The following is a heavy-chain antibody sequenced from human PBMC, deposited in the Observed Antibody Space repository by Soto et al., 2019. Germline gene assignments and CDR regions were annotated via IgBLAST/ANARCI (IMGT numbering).Heavy chain of an antibody. V-gene: IGHV3-30*18. CDR1: GFTFSSYG. CDR2: ISYDGSNK. CDR3: AKAVGTGTTYFDY. J-gene: IGHJ4*02. D-gene: IGHD1-7*01. Sequence: GGSLRLSCAASGFTFSSYGMHWVRQAPGKGLEWVAVISYDGSNKYYADSVKGRFTISRDNSKNTLYLQMNSLRAEDTAVYYCAKAVGTGTTYFDYWGQGTLVTVSS.